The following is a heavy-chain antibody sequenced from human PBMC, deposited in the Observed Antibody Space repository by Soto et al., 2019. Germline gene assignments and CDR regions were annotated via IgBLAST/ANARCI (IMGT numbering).Heavy chain of an antibody. CDR1: GFTFDDYG. J-gene: IGHJ4*02. CDR3: ATTSSLYCSGTKPQDY. CDR2: INWNGCRT. D-gene: IGHD3-10*01. Sequence: PGGSLSLSCAASGFTFDDYGMSWVRQAPGKGLEWVTGINWNGCRTGYADSVKGRFTISRDNAKNSLYLQMNSLRAEDTALYHCATTSSLYCSGTKPQDYWGQVTLVTVSS. V-gene: IGHV3-20*01.